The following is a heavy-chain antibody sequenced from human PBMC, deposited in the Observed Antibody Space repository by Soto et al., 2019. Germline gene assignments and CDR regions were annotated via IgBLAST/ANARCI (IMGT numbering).Heavy chain of an antibody. J-gene: IGHJ5*01. CDR2: IWYDGSNK. CDR1: GFTFSSYG. CDR3: AREDFWSGFNWFDL. D-gene: IGHD3-3*01. V-gene: IGHV3-33*01. Sequence: QVQLVESGGGVVQPGRSLRLSCAASGFTFSSYGMHWVRQAPGKGLEWVEVIWYDGSNKYYQDSVKGRFTISRDNSKNTLYLQMNSLRAEDTPVYYCAREDFWSGFNWFDLWGQGTLVTVFS.